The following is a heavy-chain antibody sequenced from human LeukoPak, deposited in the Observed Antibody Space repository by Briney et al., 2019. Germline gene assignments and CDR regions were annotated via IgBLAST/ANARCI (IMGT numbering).Heavy chain of an antibody. CDR1: GFDFSSHS. D-gene: IGHD4/OR15-4a*01. CDR2: ISSRGSYK. CDR3: ARGMIRGALWCVDF. V-gene: IGHV3-21*01. Sequence: PGGSLRLSCAASGFDFSSHSMHWIRQAPGKGLEWVSSISSRGSYKYYADSLKGRLPISRDNAGNSVFLLLQSLTVEDTAVYYCARGMIRGALWCVDFWGLGSLVTVSS. J-gene: IGHJ4*02.